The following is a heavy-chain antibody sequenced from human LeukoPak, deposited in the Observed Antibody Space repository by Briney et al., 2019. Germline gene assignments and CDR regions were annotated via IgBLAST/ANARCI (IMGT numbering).Heavy chain of an antibody. Sequence: PSETLSLTCTVSGGSMSSQYWSWIRQSPGKGLEWIGYISHSGYTSYSPSLKSRVTISIDTSNNQFSLKLSSVTAADTAVYYCARDRGSYYDILTGHYTPPYYFDYWGQGTLVTVSS. CDR2: ISHSGYT. CDR3: ARDRGSYYDILTGHYTPPYYFDY. J-gene: IGHJ4*02. D-gene: IGHD3-9*01. CDR1: GGSMSSQY. V-gene: IGHV4-59*11.